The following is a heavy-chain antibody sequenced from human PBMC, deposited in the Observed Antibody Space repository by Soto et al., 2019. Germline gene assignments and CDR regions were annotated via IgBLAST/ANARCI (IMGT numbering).Heavy chain of an antibody. D-gene: IGHD6-19*01. CDR3: ARGGGSSGWLHRGPMDFDI. CDR1: GFTFSSYA. CDR2: ISSNGGST. V-gene: IGHV3-64*01. J-gene: IGHJ3*02. Sequence: PGGSLRLSCAASGFTFSSYAMHWVRQAPGKGLEYVSAISSNGGSTYYANSVKGRFTISRDNSRNTLYLQMGSLRAEDMAVYYCARGGGSSGWLHRGPMDFDIWGQGTMVTVSS.